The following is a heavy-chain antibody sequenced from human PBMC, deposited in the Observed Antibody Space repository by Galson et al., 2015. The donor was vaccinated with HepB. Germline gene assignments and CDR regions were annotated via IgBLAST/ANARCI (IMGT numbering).Heavy chain of an antibody. CDR2: IKQDGSEK. J-gene: IGHJ6*02. CDR1: GFTFSSYW. CDR3: ARQYDYYGSGSYPPHYYGMDV. Sequence: SLRLSCAASGFTFSSYWMSWVRQAPGKGLEWVANIKQDGSEKYYVDSVKGRFTISRDNAKNSLYLQMNSLRAEDTAVYYCARQYDYYGSGSYPPHYYGMDVWGQGTTVTVSS. D-gene: IGHD3-10*01. V-gene: IGHV3-7*03.